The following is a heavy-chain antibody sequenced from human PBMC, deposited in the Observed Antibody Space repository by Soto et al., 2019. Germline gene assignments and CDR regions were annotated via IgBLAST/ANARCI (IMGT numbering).Heavy chain of an antibody. CDR1: GFTFSSYS. Sequence: EVQLVESGGGLVKPGGSLRLSCAASGFTFSSYSMNWVRQAPGKGLEWVSSISSSSSYIYYADSVKGRFTISRDNAKEAPYRGMNSLRAEDTAVHYCATDGGFDISTGRYIARYYFGYWGQGTLVTVSS. J-gene: IGHJ4*02. CDR2: ISSSSSYI. D-gene: IGHD3-9*01. CDR3: ATDGGFDISTGRYIARYYFGY. V-gene: IGHV3-21*01.